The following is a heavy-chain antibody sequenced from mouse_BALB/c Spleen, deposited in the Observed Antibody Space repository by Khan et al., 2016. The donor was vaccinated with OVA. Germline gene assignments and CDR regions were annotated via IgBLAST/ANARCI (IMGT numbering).Heavy chain of an antibody. CDR1: GYTFTDFT. J-gene: IGHJ3*01. Sequence: QVQLQQSGAELVRPGVSVKISCKGSGYTFTDFTMHWVKQSHAKSLEWIGVISTYYGDASYNQKFKGKATMTVDKSSSTAYMELARLTSEDSAIDDCARGGGGDRFAYWGQGTLVTVSA. V-gene: IGHV1S137*01. CDR3: ARGGGGDRFAY. CDR2: ISTYYGDA.